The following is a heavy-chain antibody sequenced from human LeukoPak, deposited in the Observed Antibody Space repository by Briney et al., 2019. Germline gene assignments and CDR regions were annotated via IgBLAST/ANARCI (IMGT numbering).Heavy chain of an antibody. CDR1: GGTFSSYA. CDR3: ARTMVVTAYYYYMDV. CDR2: IIPIFGTA. D-gene: IGHD4-23*01. Sequence: SVKVSCKASGGTFSSYAISWVRQALGQGLERMGGIIPIFGTANYAQKFQGRVTITTDESTSTAYMELSSLRSEDTAVYYCARTMVVTAYYYYMDVWGKGPRSPSP. V-gene: IGHV1-69*05. J-gene: IGHJ6*03.